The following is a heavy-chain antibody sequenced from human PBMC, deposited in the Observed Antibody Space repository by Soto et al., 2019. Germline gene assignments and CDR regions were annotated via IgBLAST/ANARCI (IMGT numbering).Heavy chain of an antibody. CDR3: ARDGNYYGSGSYYSGRRYYYYGMDV. CDR1: GYTFTGYY. CDR2: IDPNSGGT. V-gene: IGHV1-2*02. D-gene: IGHD3-10*01. J-gene: IGHJ6*02. Sequence: ASVKVSCKASGYTFTGYYMHWVRQAPGQGLEWMGWIDPNSGGTNYAQKFQGRVTMTRDTSISTAYMELSRLRSDDTAVYYCARDGNYYGSGSYYSGRRYYYYGMDVWGQGTTVTVSS.